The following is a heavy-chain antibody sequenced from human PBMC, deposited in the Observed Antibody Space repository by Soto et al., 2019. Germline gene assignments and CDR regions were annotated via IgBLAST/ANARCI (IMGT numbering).Heavy chain of an antibody. CDR3: AGGGVRGVITRTRDYYGMDV. CDR1: GYTFTNFW. J-gene: IGHJ6*02. CDR2: IYPGDSTT. V-gene: IGHV5-51*01. D-gene: IGHD3-10*01. Sequence: PGESLKISCKGSGYTFTNFWIGWVRQMPGKGLEWMGIIYPGDSTTRYSPSFQGQVTISADKSISTAYLQWSSLKASDTAMYYCAGGGVRGVITRTRDYYGMDVWGQGTTVTVSS.